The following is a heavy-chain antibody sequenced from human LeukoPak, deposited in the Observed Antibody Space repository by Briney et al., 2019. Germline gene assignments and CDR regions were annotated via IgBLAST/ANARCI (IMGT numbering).Heavy chain of an antibody. CDR3: ARAAVYYYYMDV. J-gene: IGHJ6*03. V-gene: IGHV1-69*01. CDR2: IIPILGST. Sequence: ASVKVSCTSSGGTFSNYTISWVRQAPGQGLEWMGGIIPILGSTSHAQKFQGRVTITVDESTSTAYMQLSSLRSEDTAVYYCARAAVYYYYMDVWGKGTTVTVSS. CDR1: GGTFSNYT.